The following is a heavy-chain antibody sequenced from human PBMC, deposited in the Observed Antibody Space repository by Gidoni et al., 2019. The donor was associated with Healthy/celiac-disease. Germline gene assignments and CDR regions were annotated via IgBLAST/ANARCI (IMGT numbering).Heavy chain of an antibody. CDR1: GYSFTSYW. CDR2: IYPGDSDT. J-gene: IGHJ5*02. CDR3: ARQYYDFWSGYDWFDP. V-gene: IGHV5-51*01. D-gene: IGHD3-3*01. Sequence: EVQLVQSGAAVKKPGESRTISCKGSGYSFTSYWIGWVRQMPGTGLEWMGSIYPGDSDTRYSPSVQGQVTISADKSISTAYLQWSSLKASDTAMYYCARQYYDFWSGYDWFDPWGQGTLVTVSS.